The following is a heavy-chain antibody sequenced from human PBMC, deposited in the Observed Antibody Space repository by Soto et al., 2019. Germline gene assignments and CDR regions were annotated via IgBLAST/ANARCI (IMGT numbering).Heavy chain of an antibody. J-gene: IGHJ1*01. Sequence: GASVKVSCKDSGDTFTGYYMHWVRQAPGQGLEWMGWINPNSGGTNYAQKFQVRVTMTRDTSISTAYMELSRLRSDATAVYYCARNALRIAAAGTLRYLQHWAQGTLVPVSS. CDR2: INPNSGGT. CDR3: ARNALRIAAAGTLRYLQH. CDR1: GDTFTGYY. V-gene: IGHV1-2*02. D-gene: IGHD6-13*01.